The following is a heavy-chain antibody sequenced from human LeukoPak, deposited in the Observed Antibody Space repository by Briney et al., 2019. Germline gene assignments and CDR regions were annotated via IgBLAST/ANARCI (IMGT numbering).Heavy chain of an antibody. CDR2: IRYDGSNK. Sequence: GGSLRLSCAASGFIFSDYAMNWVRQAPGKGLEWVAFIRYDGSNKYYADSVKGRFTISRDNSKNTLYLQMNSLRAEDTAVYYCARDAIDCSSTSCPIDYWGQGTLVTVSS. V-gene: IGHV3-30*02. CDR3: ARDAIDCSSTSCPIDY. CDR1: GFIFSDYA. D-gene: IGHD2-2*01. J-gene: IGHJ4*02.